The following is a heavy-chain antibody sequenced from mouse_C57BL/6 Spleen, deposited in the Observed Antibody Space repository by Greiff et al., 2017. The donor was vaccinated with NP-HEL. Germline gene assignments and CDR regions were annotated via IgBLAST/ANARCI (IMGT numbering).Heavy chain of an antibody. Sequence: QVQLKESGAELVRPGASVTLSCKASGYTFTDYEMHWVKQTPVHGLEWIGAIDPETGGTAYNQKFKGKAILTADKSSSPAYMELRSLTSDDSAVYYCTREDGYYEGADWGQGTTLTVSS. V-gene: IGHV1-15*01. D-gene: IGHD2-3*01. CDR3: TREDGYYEGAD. CDR1: GYTFTDYE. CDR2: IDPETGGT. J-gene: IGHJ2*01.